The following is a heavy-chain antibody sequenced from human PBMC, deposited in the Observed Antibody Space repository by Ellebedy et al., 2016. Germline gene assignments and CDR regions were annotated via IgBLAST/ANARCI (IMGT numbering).Heavy chain of an antibody. V-gene: IGHV3-30-3*01. CDR3: ATQRSYYYDSSGPDDAFDI. D-gene: IGHD3-22*01. CDR2: ISYDGSNK. Sequence: GGSLRLXXAASGFTFSSYAMHWVRQAPGKGLEWVAVISYDGSNKYYADSVKGRFTISRDNSKNTLYLHMNSLRAEDTAVHYCATQRSYYYDSSGPDDAFDIWGQGTMVTVSS. J-gene: IGHJ3*02. CDR1: GFTFSSYA.